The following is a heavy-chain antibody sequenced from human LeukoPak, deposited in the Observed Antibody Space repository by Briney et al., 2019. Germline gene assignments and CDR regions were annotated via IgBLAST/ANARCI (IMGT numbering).Heavy chain of an antibody. J-gene: IGHJ2*01. Sequence: GGSLRLSCAASGFTVGTKYMNWVRQAPGKGLEWVSILYSGGDTYYADSVKGRFTISRDNSRNTLSLQMDSLRVEDTAVYYCARVGDHYHWNFDLWGRGTLVTVSS. D-gene: IGHD3-10*01. CDR3: ARVGDHYHWNFDL. CDR2: LYSGGDT. CDR1: GFTVGTKY. V-gene: IGHV3-53*01.